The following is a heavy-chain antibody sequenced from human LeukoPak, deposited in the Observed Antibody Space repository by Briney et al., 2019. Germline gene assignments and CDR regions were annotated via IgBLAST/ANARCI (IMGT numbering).Heavy chain of an antibody. V-gene: IGHV4-34*01. CDR1: GGSFSGYY. J-gene: IGHJ4*02. CDR3: ARQGGYSSSWYSVDY. Sequence: SETLSLTCAAYGGSFSGYYWSWIRQPPGKGLEWIGEINHSGSTNYNPSLKSRVTISVDTSKNQFSLKLSSVTAADTAVYYCARQGGYSSSWYSVDYWGQGTLVTVSS. D-gene: IGHD6-13*01. CDR2: INHSGST.